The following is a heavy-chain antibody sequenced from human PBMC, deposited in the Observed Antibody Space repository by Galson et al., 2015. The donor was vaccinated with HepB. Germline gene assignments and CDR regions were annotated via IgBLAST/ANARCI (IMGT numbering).Heavy chain of an antibody. D-gene: IGHD3-22*01. J-gene: IGHJ1*01. CDR2: IKQDGSDI. CDR1: RFTITTLW. CDR3: AGGPGWLVTE. Sequence: SLRLSCAGSRFTITTLWMAWVRQAPGKGLEWVANIKQDGSDIRYLDSVKGRFTISRDNGDNLLYLQMNSLRVEDTAVYYRAGGPGWLVTEWGQGTMVTVSS. V-gene: IGHV3-7*03.